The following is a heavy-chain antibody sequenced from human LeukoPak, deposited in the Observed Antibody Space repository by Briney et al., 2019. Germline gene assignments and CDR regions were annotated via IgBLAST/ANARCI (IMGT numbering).Heavy chain of an antibody. D-gene: IGHD3-3*01. CDR2: IDPSGDTT. J-gene: IGHJ6*02. V-gene: IGHV1-46*01. CDR3: AREAYDFWSGRDAYYGMDV. CDR1: GDTFTNYY. Sequence: ASVKVSCKASGDTFTNYYKHWVRQAPGQGFEWLGIIDPSGDTTNYAQKFQGRVTMSRDTSTSSVYMDLSSLRSEDTAVYYCAREAYDFWSGRDAYYGMDVWGQGTTVTVSS.